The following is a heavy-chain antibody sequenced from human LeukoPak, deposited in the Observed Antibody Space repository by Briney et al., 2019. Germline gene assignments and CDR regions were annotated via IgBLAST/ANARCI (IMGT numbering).Heavy chain of an antibody. J-gene: IGHJ6*02. CDR2: ISSSGSTI. V-gene: IGHV3-48*03. Sequence: GGSLRLSCAASGFTFSSYEMNWVRQAPGKGLEWVSYISSSGSTIYYADSVKGRFTISRDNSKNTLYLQMNSLRAEDTAVYYCANGNEAGPLFYYYYGMDVWGQGTTVTVSS. CDR3: ANGNEAGPLFYYYYGMDV. D-gene: IGHD1-1*01. CDR1: GFTFSSYE.